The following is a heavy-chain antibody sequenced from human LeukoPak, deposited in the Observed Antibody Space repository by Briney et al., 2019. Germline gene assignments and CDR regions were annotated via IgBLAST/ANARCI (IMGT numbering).Heavy chain of an antibody. CDR3: ARGYSIDY. V-gene: IGHV4-39*07. CDR1: GGSISSSSYY. D-gene: IGHD1-26*01. J-gene: IGHJ4*02. Sequence: SETLPLTCTVSGGSISSSSYYWGWIRQPPGKGLEWIGSIYYSGSTYYNPSLKSRVTISVDTSKNQFSLKLSSVTAADTAVYYCARGYSIDYWGQGTLVTVSS. CDR2: IYYSGST.